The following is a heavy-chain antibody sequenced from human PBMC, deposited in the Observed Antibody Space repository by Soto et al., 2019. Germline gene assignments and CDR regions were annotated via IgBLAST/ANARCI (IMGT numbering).Heavy chain of an antibody. J-gene: IGHJ6*02. CDR1: GDSISTFY. CDR2: VYYTGST. Sequence: SEPLSLTCTVSGDSISTFYWGWMRQSPGKELEWIGYVYYTGSTNYNPSLKSRVTISVDRSKNQFSLKLTSANAADTAVYYCAREVKQRLGYYYIGLDVWGQGTTVTVSS. CDR3: AREVKQRLGYYYIGLDV. V-gene: IGHV4-59*01. D-gene: IGHD6-25*01.